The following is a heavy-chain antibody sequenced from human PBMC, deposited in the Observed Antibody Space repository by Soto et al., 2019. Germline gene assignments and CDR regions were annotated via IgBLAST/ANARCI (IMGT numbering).Heavy chain of an antibody. V-gene: IGHV4-59*12. CDR1: GGSISSYY. D-gene: IGHD1-26*01. J-gene: IGHJ4*02. Sequence: SETLSLTCTVSGGSISSYYWSWIRQPPGKGLEWIGYIYYSGSTNYNPSLKSRVTISVDTSKNQFSLKLRSVTAADTAVYYCASREAAYFDYWGPGTLVTVSS. CDR2: IYYSGST. CDR3: ASREAAYFDY.